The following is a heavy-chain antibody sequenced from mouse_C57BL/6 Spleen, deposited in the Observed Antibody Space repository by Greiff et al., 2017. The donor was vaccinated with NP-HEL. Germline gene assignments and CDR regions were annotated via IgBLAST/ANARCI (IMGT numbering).Heavy chain of an antibody. CDR3: ARLYYYYFDY. CDR2: ISNGGGST. Sequence: EVKLVESGGGLVQPGGSLKLSCAASGFTFSDYYMYWVRQTPEKRLEWVAYISNGGGSTYYPDTVKGRFTISRDNAKNTLYLQMSRLKSEDTAMYYCARLYYYYFDYWGQGTTLTVSS. J-gene: IGHJ2*01. V-gene: IGHV5-12*01. D-gene: IGHD1-1*01. CDR1: GFTFSDYY.